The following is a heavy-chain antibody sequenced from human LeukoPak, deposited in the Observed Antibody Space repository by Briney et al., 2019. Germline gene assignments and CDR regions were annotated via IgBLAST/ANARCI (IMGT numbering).Heavy chain of an antibody. CDR1: AFTFNTYS. CDR2: MKEDGSAT. V-gene: IGHV3-7*04. D-gene: IGHD3-16*01. J-gene: IGHJ4*02. CDR3: ARGGASHFAS. Sequence: PGGTLRLSCAAASAFTFNTYSWVRPAPGKGLEWVAKMKEDGSATYYVDSVKGRFTISRDNAKRSLYLQMRSLKVEDTAVYYCARGGASHFASWGQGTLATVSS.